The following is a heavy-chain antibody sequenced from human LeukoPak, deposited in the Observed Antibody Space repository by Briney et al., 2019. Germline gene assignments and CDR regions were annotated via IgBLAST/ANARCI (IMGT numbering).Heavy chain of an antibody. CDR1: GFTFSSYW. CDR3: ARYSQKVSTIGSRDSRFDC. V-gene: IGHV3-7*01. J-gene: IGHJ4*02. CDR2: IKEDGSEK. D-gene: IGHD3-10*01. Sequence: GGSLRLSCAASGFTFSSYWMSWVRQAPGKGLEWVANIKEDGSEKYYVDPVKGRFTISRDNAKNSLYLQMNSLRAEDTAVYHCARYSQKVSTIGSRDSRFDCWGQGTLVTVSS.